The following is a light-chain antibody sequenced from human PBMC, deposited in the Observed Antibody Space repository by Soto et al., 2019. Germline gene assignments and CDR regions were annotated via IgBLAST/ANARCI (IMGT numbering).Light chain of an antibody. CDR1: QSLNGW. CDR2: KVS. Sequence: DIQMTQSPSTLFASVGDRVTITCRASQSLNGWLAWFQKKPGKAPKVLIYKVSNLESGVPLRFSGSGSETEFTLTISSLQPDDFATYYCQQYNSNWWTFGQGTKVEIK. CDR3: QQYNSNWWT. V-gene: IGKV1-5*03. J-gene: IGKJ1*01.